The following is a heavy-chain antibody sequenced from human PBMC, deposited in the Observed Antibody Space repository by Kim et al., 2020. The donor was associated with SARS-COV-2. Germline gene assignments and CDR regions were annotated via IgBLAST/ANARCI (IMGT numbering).Heavy chain of an antibody. J-gene: IGHJ4*02. V-gene: IGHV3-15*01. CDR3: TTDLYYDSSGYYSAGRY. D-gene: IGHD3-22*01. Sequence: VKGRFTISRDDSKNTLYLQMNSLKTEDTAVYYCTTDLYYDSSGYYSAGRYWGQGTLVTVSS.